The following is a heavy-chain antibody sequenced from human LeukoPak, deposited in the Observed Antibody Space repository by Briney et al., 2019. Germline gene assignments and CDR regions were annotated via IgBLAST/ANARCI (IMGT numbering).Heavy chain of an antibody. V-gene: IGHV4-39*01. CDR2: IYHSGRT. CDR1: GDYISSSSYY. D-gene: IGHD3-22*01. CDR3: ARRRYYDSTGYFE. Sequence: KTSETLSLTCAVSGDYISSSSYYWGWIRQSPGTGLEWIGDIYHSGRTYYNPSLKSRLAISIDTSKNQFSLRLRSMTAADPAVFYCARRRYYDSTGYFEWGRGTLVTVSS. J-gene: IGHJ1*01.